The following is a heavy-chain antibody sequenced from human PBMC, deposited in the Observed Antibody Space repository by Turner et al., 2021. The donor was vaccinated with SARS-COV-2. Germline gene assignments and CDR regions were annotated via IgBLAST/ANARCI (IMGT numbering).Heavy chain of an antibody. J-gene: IGHJ6*02. Sequence: EVHLVESGGGLVQPGGSLRLSCKTSGLSFRNYWMHWVRLAPGKGLMWVSRVNSDGSSVDYADFVKGRFTISRDNAKDTLYLQMNSLSAEDTAVYYCARSIDYGNDWDSGATYGMDLWGQGTTVTVSS. CDR2: VNSDGSSV. CDR1: GLSFRNYW. CDR3: ARSIDYGNDWDSGATYGMDL. V-gene: IGHV3-74*01. D-gene: IGHD3-10*01.